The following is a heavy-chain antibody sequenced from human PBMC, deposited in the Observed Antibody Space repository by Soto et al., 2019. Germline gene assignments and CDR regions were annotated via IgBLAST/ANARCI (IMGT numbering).Heavy chain of an antibody. V-gene: IGHV1-69*02. CDR1: GGTFSSST. CDR3: ARGPYCSGGSCYQSFDY. J-gene: IGHJ4*02. D-gene: IGHD2-15*01. CDR2: IIPILGIA. Sequence: QVQLVQSGAEVKKPGSSVKVSCKASGGTFSSSTISWVRQAPGQGLEWMGRIIPILGIANYAQKFQGRVTITADKSTSTAYMELTSLRSEDTAVYYCARGPYCSGGSCYQSFDYWGQGTLVTVSS.